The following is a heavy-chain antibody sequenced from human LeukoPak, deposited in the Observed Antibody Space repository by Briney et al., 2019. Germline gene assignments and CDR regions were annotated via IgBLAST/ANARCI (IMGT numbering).Heavy chain of an antibody. CDR2: ISAYNGNT. D-gene: IGHD1-26*01. CDR3: ARLDSGSYYEDFDY. Sequence: ASVKVSCKASGYTFTSYGISWVRQAPGQGLEWMGWISAYNGNTNYAQKLQGRVTMTTDTSTSTAYMELSSLRSDDTAVYYCARLDSGSYYEDFDYWGQGTLVTVSS. CDR1: GYTFTSYG. J-gene: IGHJ4*02. V-gene: IGHV1-18*01.